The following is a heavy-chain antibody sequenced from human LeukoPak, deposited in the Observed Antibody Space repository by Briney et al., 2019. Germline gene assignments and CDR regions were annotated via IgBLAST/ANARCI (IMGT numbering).Heavy chain of an antibody. CDR2: INPSGGST. CDR3: ARDTSPIAARPNWFDP. J-gene: IGHJ5*02. Sequence: GASVKVSCKASGYTFTSYYMHWERQAPGQGLEWMGIINPSGGSTSYAQKFQGRVTMTRDTSTSTVYMELSSLGSEDTAVYYCARDTSPIAARPNWFDPWGQGTLVTVSS. V-gene: IGHV1-46*01. D-gene: IGHD6-6*01. CDR1: GYTFTSYY.